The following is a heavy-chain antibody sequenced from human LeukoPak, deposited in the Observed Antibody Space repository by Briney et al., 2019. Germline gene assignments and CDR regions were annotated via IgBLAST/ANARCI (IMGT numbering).Heavy chain of an antibody. J-gene: IGHJ5*02. CDR1: GGTFSSYA. V-gene: IGHV1-69*13. Sequence: SVKVSCKASGGTFSSYAISWVRQAPGQGLEWMGGIIPIFGTANYAQRFQGRVTITADESTSTAYMELSSLRSEDTAVYYCARDYSSSWYSGWFDPWGQGTLVTVSS. D-gene: IGHD6-13*01. CDR2: IIPIFGTA. CDR3: ARDYSSSWYSGWFDP.